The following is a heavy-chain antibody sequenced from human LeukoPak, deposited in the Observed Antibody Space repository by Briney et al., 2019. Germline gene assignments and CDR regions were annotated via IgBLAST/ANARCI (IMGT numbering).Heavy chain of an antibody. CDR3: ARAAYSSGWFSSIYFDY. CDR2: INGDGSGT. J-gene: IGHJ4*02. V-gene: IGHV3-74*01. CDR1: GFSFSNYW. D-gene: IGHD6-19*01. Sequence: GGSLRLSCAASGFSFSNYWMHWVRQAPGKGLVWVTRINGDGSGTNYADSVKGRFTISRDNAKNTVYLQMNRLRAEDTAVYYCARAAYSSGWFSSIYFDYWGQGTLVTVSS.